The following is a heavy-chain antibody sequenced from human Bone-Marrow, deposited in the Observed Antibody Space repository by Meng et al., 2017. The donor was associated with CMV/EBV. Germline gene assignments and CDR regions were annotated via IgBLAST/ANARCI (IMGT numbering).Heavy chain of an antibody. V-gene: IGHV3-11*01. CDR3: ARDLIAVVSNYGMDV. Sequence: SLKISCAASGFTVSSNYMNWVRQAPGKGLEWVSYISSSGSTIYYADSVKGRFTISRDNAKNSLYLQMNSLRAEDTAVYYCARDLIAVVSNYGMDVWGQGTTVTVSS. CDR1: GFTVSSNY. J-gene: IGHJ6*02. CDR2: ISSSGSTI. D-gene: IGHD6-19*01.